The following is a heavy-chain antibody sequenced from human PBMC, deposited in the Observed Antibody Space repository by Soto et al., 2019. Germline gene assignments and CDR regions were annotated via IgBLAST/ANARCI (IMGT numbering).Heavy chain of an antibody. CDR2: FYYTGGT. V-gene: IGHV4-39*01. Sequence: ASETLSLTCTVSGASISSSRSYWGWVRQPPGKGLEWIVSFYYTGGTYSTYYNPSLKSRVTISVDTSKNQFSLRLKSVTAADTAVYYCARQVLTGPYNYYFDRLDVWGQGTAVTVSS. CDR1: GASISSSRSY. CDR3: ARQVLTGPYNYYFDRLDV. D-gene: IGHD3-9*01. J-gene: IGHJ6*02.